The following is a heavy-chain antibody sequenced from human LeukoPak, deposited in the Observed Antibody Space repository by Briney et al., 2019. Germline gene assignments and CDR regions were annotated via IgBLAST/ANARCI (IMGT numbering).Heavy chain of an antibody. J-gene: IGHJ3*02. Sequence: GGSLRLSCAASGFTFSNYVMSWVRQAPGKGLEWVSTISGTGSDTYYTDSVKGRFTISRDNSKNTLYLQMNSLRAEDMAVYYCAKELLVVTAFDIWGQGTMVTVSS. V-gene: IGHV3-23*01. CDR1: GFTFSNYV. CDR3: AKELLVVTAFDI. D-gene: IGHD2-8*02. CDR2: ISGTGSDT.